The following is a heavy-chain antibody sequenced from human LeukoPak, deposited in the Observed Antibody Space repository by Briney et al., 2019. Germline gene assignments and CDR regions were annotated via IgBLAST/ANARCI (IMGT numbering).Heavy chain of an antibody. CDR3: ARGDTEYYYYYYMDV. J-gene: IGHJ6*03. V-gene: IGHV1-8*01. D-gene: IGHD5-18*01. CDR2: MNPNSGNT. Sequence: ASVKVSCKASGYTFTSYDINWVRQATGQGLEWMGWMNPNSGNTGYAQKFQGRVTMTRNTSISTAYMELSSLRSEDTAVYYYARGDTEYYYYYYMDVWGKGTTVTVSS. CDR1: GYTFTSYD.